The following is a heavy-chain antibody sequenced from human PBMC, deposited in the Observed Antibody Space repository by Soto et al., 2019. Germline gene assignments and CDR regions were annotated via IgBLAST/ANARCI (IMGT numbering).Heavy chain of an antibody. CDR2: MNPNSGNT. Sequence: QVQLVQSGAEVKKPGASVKVSCKASGYTFTSYDINWVRQATGHGLEYLGWMNPNSGNTGYVQKFQGRVTMTRDTSISTAYLELSSLRSEDTAVYFCSRGVKYGAYSGWFDPWGQGTLVTVSS. V-gene: IGHV1-8*01. CDR3: SRGVKYGAYSGWFDP. D-gene: IGHD4-17*01. CDR1: GYTFTSYD. J-gene: IGHJ5*02.